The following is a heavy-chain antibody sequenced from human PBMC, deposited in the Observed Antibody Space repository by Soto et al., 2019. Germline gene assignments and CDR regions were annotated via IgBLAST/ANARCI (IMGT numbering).Heavy chain of an antibody. CDR1: GASVNSGDYY. D-gene: IGHD3-22*01. V-gene: IGHV4-30-4*01. Sequence: QVQLQESGPGLVKASQTLSLTCTVSGASVNSGDYYWSWVRQPPGRGLEWIGYIHYSETIYYNSSLKSRVQILVETFKNQFYLEVSSVTAADTAVYYCARAHRYYDYPDIWGQGTTVTVSS. CDR3: ARAHRYYDYPDI. CDR2: IHYSETI. J-gene: IGHJ3*02.